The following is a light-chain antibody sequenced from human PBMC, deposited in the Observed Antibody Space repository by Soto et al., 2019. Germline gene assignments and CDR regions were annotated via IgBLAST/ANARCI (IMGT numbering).Light chain of an antibody. CDR1: QGISIF. J-gene: IGKJ4*01. Sequence: DIQMTQSPSSLSASVGDRVTITCRASQGISIFLNWYQHKPGQAPKLLIRGVSNLHSGVTSRFSGSVSGTDFTLTISNLQPEDFATYYSQQTFITPPHTFGGGTRVEIK. CDR3: QQTFITPPHT. V-gene: IGKV1-39*01. CDR2: GVS.